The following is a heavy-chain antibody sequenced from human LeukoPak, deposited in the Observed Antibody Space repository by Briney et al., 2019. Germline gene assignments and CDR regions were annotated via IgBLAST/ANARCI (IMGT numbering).Heavy chain of an antibody. J-gene: IGHJ6*03. CDR1: GYSISSGYY. D-gene: IGHD2-15*01. Sequence: SETLSLTCTVSGYSISSGYYWGWIRQPPGKGLEWIGSIYHSGSTYYNPSLKSRVTISVDTSKNQFSLKLSSVTAAVTAVYYCARADVVVVAATVDYYMDVWGKGTTATVSS. CDR3: ARADVVVVAATVDYYMDV. CDR2: IYHSGST. V-gene: IGHV4-38-2*02.